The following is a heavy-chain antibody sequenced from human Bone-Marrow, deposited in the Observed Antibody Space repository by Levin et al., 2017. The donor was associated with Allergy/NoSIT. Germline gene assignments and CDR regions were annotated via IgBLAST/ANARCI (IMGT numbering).Heavy chain of an antibody. CDR2: IFTVGST. J-gene: IGHJ4*02. CDR1: GASMRGDYY. D-gene: IGHD3-9*01. Sequence: PSETLSLTCTVSGASMRGDYYWTWIRQPAGKGLEWLGRIFTVGSTNYNTSLKSRTTISLDTSSNQFSLRLRSVTAADTAVYYCARGGRYFDWLSHFDSWGQGILVTVSS. CDR3: ARGGRYFDWLSHFDS. V-gene: IGHV4-4*07.